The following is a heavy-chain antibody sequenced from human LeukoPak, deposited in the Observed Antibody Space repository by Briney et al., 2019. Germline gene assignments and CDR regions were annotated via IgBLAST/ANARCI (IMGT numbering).Heavy chain of an antibody. Sequence: SQTLSLTCAVSGGSIRSGGYSWSWIRQPPGKGLDWIGYIYHSGSTYYNPSLKSRVTISVDRSKNQFSLKLSSVTAADTAVYYCARNYDSSGYYYFDYWGQGTLVTVSS. V-gene: IGHV4-30-2*01. CDR1: GGSIRSGGYS. D-gene: IGHD3-22*01. CDR3: ARNYDSSGYYYFDY. J-gene: IGHJ4*02. CDR2: IYHSGST.